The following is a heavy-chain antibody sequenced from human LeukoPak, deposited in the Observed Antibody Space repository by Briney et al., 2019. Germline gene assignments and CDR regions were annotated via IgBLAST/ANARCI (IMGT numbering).Heavy chain of an antibody. CDR1: GGSFRGHY. V-gene: IGHV4-59*11. CDR2: IFFSGST. CDR3: ASDRSGLYYFDF. J-gene: IGHJ4*02. D-gene: IGHD3/OR15-3a*01. Sequence: SETLSLTCTVAGGSFRGHYWSGIRQPPGKGLEWIGNIFFSGSTHYNPSLKSRVTISVDTSNNQFSLKLTSPTAADTAVYYCASDRSGLYYFDFWGQGRMVTVSS.